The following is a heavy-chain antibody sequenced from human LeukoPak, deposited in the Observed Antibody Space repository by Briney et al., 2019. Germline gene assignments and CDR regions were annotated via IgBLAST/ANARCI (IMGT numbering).Heavy chain of an antibody. J-gene: IGHJ6*02. CDR1: VYTFTSYY. V-gene: IGHV1-46*03. CDR2: INPSGGST. Sequence: ASVKVSCKASVYTFTSYYMHWVRQAPGQGLEWMGIINPSGGSTSYAQKFQGRVTMTRDTSTSTVYMELSSLRSEDTAVYYCARFLWSATGYYGMDVWGQGTTVTVSS. CDR3: ARFLWSATGYYGMDV. D-gene: IGHD2-21*01.